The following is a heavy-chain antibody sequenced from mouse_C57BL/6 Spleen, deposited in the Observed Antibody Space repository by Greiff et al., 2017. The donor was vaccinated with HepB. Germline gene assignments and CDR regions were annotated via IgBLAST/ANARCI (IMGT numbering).Heavy chain of an antibody. Sequence: EVKLVESGEGLVKPGGSLKLSCAASGFTFSSYAMSWVRQTPEKRLEWVAYISSGGDYIYYADTVKGRFTISRDNARNTLYLQMSSLKSEDTAMYYCTRGGWNYYFDYWGQGTTLTVSS. CDR3: TRGGWNYYFDY. CDR1: GFTFSSYA. CDR2: ISSGGDYI. V-gene: IGHV5-9-1*02. J-gene: IGHJ2*01.